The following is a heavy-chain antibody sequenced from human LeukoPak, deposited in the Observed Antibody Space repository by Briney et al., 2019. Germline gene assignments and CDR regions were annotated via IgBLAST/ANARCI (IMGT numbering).Heavy chain of an antibody. CDR3: AGGGNPRDGPDY. Sequence: KPGGSLRLSCAASGFTFSSYTIHWVRQAPGKGLERVAVISFDGSNKYYADSVKGRFSISRDNSKNTLYLQMNSLGAEDTAVYYCAGGGNPRDGPDYWGQGTLVTVSS. V-gene: IGHV3-30-3*01. CDR1: GFTFSSYT. CDR2: ISFDGSNK. D-gene: IGHD4-23*01. J-gene: IGHJ4*02.